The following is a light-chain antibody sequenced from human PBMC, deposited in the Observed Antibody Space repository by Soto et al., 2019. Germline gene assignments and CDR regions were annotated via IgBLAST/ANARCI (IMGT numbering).Light chain of an antibody. V-gene: IGLV1-47*01. CDR2: RDN. CDR1: GSNIGRHN. J-gene: IGLJ1*01. CDR3: IAGDGPRTRHV. Sequence: QSVLAQPPSSSGPPGQSVTISCSGSGSNIGRHNVYWYQHLPGTVPKLLIHRDNQRPSGVHDRFSGSRSGTSASLAISGRRAEDEVYYYCIAGDGPRTRHVFGTGTKLTVL.